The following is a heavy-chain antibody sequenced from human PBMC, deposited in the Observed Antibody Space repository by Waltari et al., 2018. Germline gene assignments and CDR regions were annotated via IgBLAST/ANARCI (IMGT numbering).Heavy chain of an antibody. CDR1: GFTFSSYS. D-gene: IGHD6-13*01. CDR2: ISSSSSYI. Sequence: EVQLVESGGGLVKPGGSLRLSCAASGFTFSSYSMNWVRLAPGKGLELVSSISSSSSYIYYADSVKGRFTISRDNAKNSLYLQMNSLRAEDTAVYYCARDTGYSSSWYDYWGQGTLVTVSS. V-gene: IGHV3-21*01. J-gene: IGHJ4*02. CDR3: ARDTGYSSSWYDY.